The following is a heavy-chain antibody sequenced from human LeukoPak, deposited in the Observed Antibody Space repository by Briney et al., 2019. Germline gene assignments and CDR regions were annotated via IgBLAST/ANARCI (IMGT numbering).Heavy chain of an antibody. CDR3: ARDKARLFHDY. CDR1: GFTFSSYS. CDR2: ISSSSSYI. Sequence: GGSLRLSCAASGFTFSSYSMNWVRQAPGKGLEWVSSISSSSSYIYYADSVKGRFTTSRDNAKNSLYLQMNSLRAEDTAVYYCARDKARLFHDYWGQGTLVTVSS. J-gene: IGHJ4*02. V-gene: IGHV3-21*01. D-gene: IGHD3-22*01.